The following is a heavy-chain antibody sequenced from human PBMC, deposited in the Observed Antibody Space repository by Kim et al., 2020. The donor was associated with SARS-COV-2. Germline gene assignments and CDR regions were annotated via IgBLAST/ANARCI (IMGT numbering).Heavy chain of an antibody. J-gene: IGHJ6*02. D-gene: IGHD2-2*01. CDR1: GYTFTSYA. CDR3: ARTDIVVVPAAVNYGMDV. CDR2: INAGNGNT. V-gene: IGHV1-3*01. Sequence: ASVKVSCKASGYTFTSYAMHWVRQAPGQRLEWMGWINAGNGNTKYSQKFQGRVTITRDTSASTAYMELSSLRSEDTAVYYCARTDIVVVPAAVNYGMDVWGQGTTVTVSS.